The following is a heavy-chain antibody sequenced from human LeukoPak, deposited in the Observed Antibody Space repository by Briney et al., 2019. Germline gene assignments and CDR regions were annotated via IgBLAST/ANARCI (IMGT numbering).Heavy chain of an antibody. J-gene: IGHJ5*02. CDR1: GGSISSHY. V-gene: IGHV4-59*11. CDR2: IYYSGST. Sequence: SETLSLTCTVSGGSISSHYWSWIRQPPGKGLEWIGYIYYSGSTNYNPSLKSRVTISVDTSKNQFSLKLSSVTAADTAVYYCARDQGGWFDPWGQGTLVTVSS. D-gene: IGHD3-16*01. CDR3: ARDQGGWFDP.